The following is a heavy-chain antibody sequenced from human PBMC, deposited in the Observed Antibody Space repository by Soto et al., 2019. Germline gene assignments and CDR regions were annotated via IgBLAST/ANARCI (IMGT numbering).Heavy chain of an antibody. Sequence: GGSLRLSCAASGFTFSSYAMSWVHQAPGKGLEWVSAISGSGGSTYYADSVKGRFTISRDNSKNTLYLQMNSLRAKDTAVYYCAKESGRLYYDILTGYDYWGQGTLVTVSS. CDR2: ISGSGGST. D-gene: IGHD3-9*01. CDR3: AKESGRLYYDILTGYDY. J-gene: IGHJ4*02. V-gene: IGHV3-23*01. CDR1: GFTFSSYA.